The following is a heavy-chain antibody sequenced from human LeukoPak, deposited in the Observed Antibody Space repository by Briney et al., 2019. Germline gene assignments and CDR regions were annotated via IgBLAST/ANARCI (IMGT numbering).Heavy chain of an antibody. Sequence: PGGSLRLSCAASGFTFSSYAMSWVRQAPGKGLEWVSAISGSGGSTYYADSVKGRLTISRDNSKNTLYLQMNSLRAEDTAVYYCAKGAAYPSSSWTGYYFDYWGQGTLVTVSS. V-gene: IGHV3-23*01. CDR1: GFTFSSYA. CDR2: ISGSGGST. CDR3: AKGAAYPSSSWTGYYFDY. J-gene: IGHJ4*02. D-gene: IGHD6-13*01.